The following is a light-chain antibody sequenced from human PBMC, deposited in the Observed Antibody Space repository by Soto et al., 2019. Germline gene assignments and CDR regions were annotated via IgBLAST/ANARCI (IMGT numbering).Light chain of an antibody. CDR3: QQYNSHWT. J-gene: IGKJ1*01. V-gene: IGKV3-15*01. CDR1: QSVSTN. CDR2: GAS. Sequence: EIVMRQSPASLSVSAGERATLSCGASQSVSTNLAWYQQKPGQAPTLLIYGASTRATGVPDRFSGSGSGTEFTLTISSLQPDDFATYYCQQYNSHWTFGQGTKVDIK.